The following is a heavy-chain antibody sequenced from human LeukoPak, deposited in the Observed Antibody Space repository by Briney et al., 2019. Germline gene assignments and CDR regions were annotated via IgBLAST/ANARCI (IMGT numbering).Heavy chain of an antibody. J-gene: IGHJ4*02. Sequence: ASVKVSCKASGGTFSSYAISWVRQAPGKGLEWMGGFDPEDGETIYAQKFQGRVTMTGDTSTDTAYMELSSLRSEDTAVYYCATDSSSGYYLNYWGQGTLVTVSS. CDR3: ATDSSSGYYLNY. D-gene: IGHD3-22*01. V-gene: IGHV1-24*01. CDR1: GGTFSSYA. CDR2: FDPEDGET.